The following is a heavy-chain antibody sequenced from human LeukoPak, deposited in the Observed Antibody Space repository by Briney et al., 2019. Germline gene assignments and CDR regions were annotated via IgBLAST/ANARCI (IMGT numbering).Heavy chain of an antibody. J-gene: IGHJ2*01. CDR3: VLPAAPYWYFDL. D-gene: IGHD2-2*01. CDR2: FDPEDGET. CDR1: GYTLTELS. V-gene: IGHV1-24*01. Sequence: ASVKVSCKVSGYTLTELSMHWVRQAPGKGLEWMGGFDPEDGETIYAQKFQGRVTMTEDTSTDTAYMELSSLRSEDTAVYYCVLPAAPYWYFDLWGRGTLVTVSS.